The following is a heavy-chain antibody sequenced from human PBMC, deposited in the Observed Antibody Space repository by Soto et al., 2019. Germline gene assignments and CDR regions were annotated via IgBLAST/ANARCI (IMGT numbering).Heavy chain of an antibody. CDR1: GFTFDDYA. CDR3: VKDRSRTRGYFDL. CDR2: ISWNSGSI. D-gene: IGHD6-13*01. V-gene: IGHV3-9*01. Sequence: VQLVESGGGLVQPGRSLRLSCAASGFTFDDYAMHWVRQGPGKGLEWVSGISWNSGSIDYVDSVKGRFTVSRDNATNSLYLQMNSLRTEDTALYYCVKDRSRTRGYFDLWGRGTVVTVSS. J-gene: IGHJ2*01.